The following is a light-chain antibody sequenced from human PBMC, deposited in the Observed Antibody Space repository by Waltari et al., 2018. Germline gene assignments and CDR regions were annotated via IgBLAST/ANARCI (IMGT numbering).Light chain of an antibody. V-gene: IGLV1-40*01. CDR2: ENN. CDR3: SAWDNSLTNAL. CDR1: NSNIGAGSY. Sequence: QSVLTQPPSASGAPGQRVTISCTGSNSNIGAGSYVSWYQQFPGTAPKLLIYENNKRPSGVSDRFSGSKSGTSASLTITGLQSEDEADYYCSAWDNSLTNALFGGGTRLTVL. J-gene: IGLJ2*01.